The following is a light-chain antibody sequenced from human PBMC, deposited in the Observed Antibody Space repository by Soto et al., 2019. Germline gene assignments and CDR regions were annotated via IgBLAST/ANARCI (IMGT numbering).Light chain of an antibody. Sequence: EIVLTQSPATLSLSPGERGTLSCRASQSVSTYLAWYQHKPGQAPRLLIYDASNRATGIPARFSGSGSGTDFTLIISSLEPEDSAVYYCQHRSDWITFGQGTRLEIK. V-gene: IGKV3-11*01. CDR3: QHRSDWIT. CDR1: QSVSTY. CDR2: DAS. J-gene: IGKJ5*01.